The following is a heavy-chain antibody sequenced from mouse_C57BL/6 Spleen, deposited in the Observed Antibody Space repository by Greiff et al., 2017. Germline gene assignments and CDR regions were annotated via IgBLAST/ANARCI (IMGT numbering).Heavy chain of an antibody. D-gene: IGHD4-1*01. V-gene: IGHV1-26*01. CDR2: INPNNGGT. Sequence: VQLQQSGPELVKPGASVKISCKASGYTFTDYYMNWVKQSHGKSLEWIGDINPNNGGTSYNQKFKGKATLTVDKSSSTAYMELRILTSEDSAVYYCARPNWDGDYFDYWGQGTTLTVSS. J-gene: IGHJ2*01. CDR1: GYTFTDYY. CDR3: ARPNWDGDYFDY.